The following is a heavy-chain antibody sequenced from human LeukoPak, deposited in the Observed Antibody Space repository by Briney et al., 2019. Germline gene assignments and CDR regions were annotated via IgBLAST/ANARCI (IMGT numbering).Heavy chain of an antibody. CDR3: ARRRADRSYYFDY. V-gene: IGHV4-59*03. CDR1: GGSISGYY. Sequence: SETLSLTCTVSGGSISGYYWSWIRQPPGKGLEWIGYIYYSGGTDYNPSLKSRVTISVDTSKNQFSLRLTSVTAADTAVYYCARRRADRSYYFDYWGQGTLVTVSS. D-gene: IGHD3-22*01. CDR2: IYYSGGT. J-gene: IGHJ4*02.